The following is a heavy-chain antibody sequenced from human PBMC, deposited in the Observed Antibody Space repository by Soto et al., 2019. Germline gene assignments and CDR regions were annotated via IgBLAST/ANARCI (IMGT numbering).Heavy chain of an antibody. CDR2: IYHSGST. CDR3: ARDLKEYCSDGKCNWFDP. V-gene: IGHV4-30-2*01. J-gene: IGHJ5*02. D-gene: IGHD2-15*01. Sequence: PSETMSLTCAVSGGSISSGGYSWSWIRQPPGKGLEWIGYIYHSGSTYYNPSLKSRVTISVDRSKNQISLQVRSATAADAAVYYCARDLKEYCSDGKCNWFDPWGQGTLVTVSS. CDR1: GGSISSGGYS.